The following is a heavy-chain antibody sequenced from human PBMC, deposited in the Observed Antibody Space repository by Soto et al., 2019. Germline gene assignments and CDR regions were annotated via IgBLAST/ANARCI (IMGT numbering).Heavy chain of an antibody. CDR1: GGSISSSSYY. J-gene: IGHJ6*02. D-gene: IGHD3-10*01. CDR3: AGLYGSGSYYRNSYYYYYGMDV. CDR2: IYYSGST. V-gene: IGHV4-39*01. Sequence: SETLSLTCTVSGGSISSSSYYWGWIRQPPGKGLEWIGSIYYSGSTYYNPSLKSRVTISVDTSKNQFSLKLSSVTAADTAVYYCAGLYGSGSYYRNSYYYYYGMDVWGQGTTVTVSS.